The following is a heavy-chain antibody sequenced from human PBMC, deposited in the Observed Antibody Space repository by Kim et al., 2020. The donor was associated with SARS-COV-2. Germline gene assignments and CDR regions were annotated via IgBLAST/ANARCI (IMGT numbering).Heavy chain of an antibody. V-gene: IGHV3-48*02. CDR3: ARDDPYYYGSGSYGYFQH. J-gene: IGHJ1*01. D-gene: IGHD3-10*01. Sequence: KGRFTISRDNAKNSLYLQMNSLRDEDTAVYYCARDDPYYYGSGSYGYFQHWGQGTLVTVSS.